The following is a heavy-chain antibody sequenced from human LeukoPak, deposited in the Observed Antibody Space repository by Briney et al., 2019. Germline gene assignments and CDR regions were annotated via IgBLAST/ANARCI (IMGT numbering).Heavy chain of an antibody. J-gene: IGHJ4*02. V-gene: IGHV1-46*01. Sequence: ASVKVSCKASGYTFTSYYMHWVRQAPGQGLEWMGIINPSGGSTSYAQKFQGRVTMTRGMSTSTAYMELSSLRSEDTAVYYCARGPPRGGYDSERYPDFDYWGQGTLVTVSS. CDR1: GYTFTSYY. D-gene: IGHD5-12*01. CDR3: ARGPPRGGYDSERYPDFDY. CDR2: INPSGGST.